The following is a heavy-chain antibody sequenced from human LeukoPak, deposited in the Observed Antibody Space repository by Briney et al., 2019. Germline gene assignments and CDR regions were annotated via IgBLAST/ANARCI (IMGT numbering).Heavy chain of an antibody. CDR1: GFNFNTYA. D-gene: IGHD3-10*01. J-gene: IGHJ4*02. Sequence: GGSLRLSCAASGFNFNTYAMSWVRQPPGKGLEWVSAISGSGGRTYYTDSVKGRFTISRDISKNTLYLQMNGLRAEDTAKYYCAKGRGSFGSGSDYFDYWGQGTLVTVSS. CDR2: ISGSGGRT. CDR3: AKGRGSFGSGSDYFDY. V-gene: IGHV3-23*01.